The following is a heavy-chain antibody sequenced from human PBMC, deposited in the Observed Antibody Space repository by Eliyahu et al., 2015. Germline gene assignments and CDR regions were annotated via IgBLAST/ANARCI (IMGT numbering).Heavy chain of an antibody. CDR3: ARSPRPTNWFDP. J-gene: IGHJ5*02. CDR1: GGSISSGGYY. V-gene: IGHV4-31*03. Sequence: QVQLQESGPGLVKPSQTLSLTCTVSGGSISSGGYYWNWIRQHPGKGLEWIGYIYNSGGTYYNPSLKSRVTISVDTSKNQFSLNLSSVTAADTAVYYCARSPRPTNWFDPWGQGTLVTASS. CDR2: IYNSGGT.